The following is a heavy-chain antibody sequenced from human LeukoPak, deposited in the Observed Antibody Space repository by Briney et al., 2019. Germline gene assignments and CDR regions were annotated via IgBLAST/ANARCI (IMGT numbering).Heavy chain of an antibody. CDR2: ISDSGGST. V-gene: IGHV3-23*01. CDR1: GFTFSSYA. CDR3: ATTRSSRGWRFDY. D-gene: IGHD6-19*01. Sequence: GGSLRLSCAASGFTFSSYAMSWVRQAPGKGLEWFSAISDSGGSTYYADPVKGRFTISRDNSKNTLYLQMNSLRAEDTAVYYCATTRSSRGWRFDYWGQGTLVTVSS. J-gene: IGHJ4*02.